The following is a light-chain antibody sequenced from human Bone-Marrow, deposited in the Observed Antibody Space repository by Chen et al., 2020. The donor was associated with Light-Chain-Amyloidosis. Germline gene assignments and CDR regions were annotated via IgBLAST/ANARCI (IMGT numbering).Light chain of an antibody. J-gene: IGLJ3*02. Sequence: SYVLTQPSSVSVAPGQTATIACGGNNIGSTSVHWYQQTPGQAPLLVVYDDSDRPSGIPERLSGSNSGNSATLTISWGEAGDEADYYCQVWDRSRDRPVFGGGTKLTVL. CDR2: DDS. CDR3: QVWDRSRDRPV. CDR1: NIGSTS. V-gene: IGLV3-21*02.